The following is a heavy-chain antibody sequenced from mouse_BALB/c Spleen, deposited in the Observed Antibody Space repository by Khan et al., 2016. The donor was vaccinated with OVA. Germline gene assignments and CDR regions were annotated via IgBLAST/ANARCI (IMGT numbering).Heavy chain of an antibody. CDR1: GFSLSSYG. Sequence: QVQLKQSGPGLVAPSQSLSITCTVSGFSLSSYGIHWVSQPPGKGLEWLGLIWGDGDTDYYSTHISRLSVSTFNSTSQASLMMNSLQTNDTAMYLCAGACYRYDGYYAMDDWGEGTSVTVSS. D-gene: IGHD2-14*01. J-gene: IGHJ4*01. CDR2: IWGDGDT. V-gene: IGHV2-6-4*01. CDR3: AGACYRYDGYYAMDD.